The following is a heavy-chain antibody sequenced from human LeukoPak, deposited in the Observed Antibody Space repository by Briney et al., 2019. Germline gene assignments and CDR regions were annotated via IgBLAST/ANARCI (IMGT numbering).Heavy chain of an antibody. J-gene: IGHJ2*01. CDR1: GGSISSYY. V-gene: IGHV4-59*08. CDR2: IYYSGST. CDR3: TRRHDTAMVSDL. D-gene: IGHD5-18*01. Sequence: SETLSLTCTVSGGSISSYYWSWIRQPPGKGLEWIGYIYYSGSTNYNPSLKSRVTISVDTSKNQFSLKLRSVTAADTAVYYCTRRHDTAMVSDLWGRGTLVTVSS.